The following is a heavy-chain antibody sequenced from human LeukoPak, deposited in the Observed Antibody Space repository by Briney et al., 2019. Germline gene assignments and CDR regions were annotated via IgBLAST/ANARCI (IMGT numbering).Heavy chain of an antibody. CDR1: GGSFSGYY. D-gene: IGHD1-26*01. J-gene: IGHJ6*03. CDR2: INHSGST. Sequence: PSETLPLTCAVYGGSFSGYYWSRIRQPPGKGLEWIGEINHSGSTNYNPSLKSRVTISVDTSKNQFSLKLSSVTAADTAVYYCARGFIVGATSYYYYYMDVWGKGTTVTVSS. V-gene: IGHV4-34*01. CDR3: ARGFIVGATSYYYYYMDV.